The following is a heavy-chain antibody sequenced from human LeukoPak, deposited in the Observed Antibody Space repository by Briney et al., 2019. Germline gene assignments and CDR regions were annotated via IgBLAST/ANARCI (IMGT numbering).Heavy chain of an antibody. CDR3: ARDYGSGSYHFDY. Sequence: SETLSLTCTVSGGSISSYYWSWIRQPPGKGLEWIGYIYYSGSTNYNPSLKSRVTMSVDTSKNQFSLKLSSVTAADTAVYYCARDYGSGSYHFDYWGQGILVTVSS. V-gene: IGHV4-59*01. CDR1: GGSISSYY. CDR2: IYYSGST. J-gene: IGHJ4*02. D-gene: IGHD3-10*01.